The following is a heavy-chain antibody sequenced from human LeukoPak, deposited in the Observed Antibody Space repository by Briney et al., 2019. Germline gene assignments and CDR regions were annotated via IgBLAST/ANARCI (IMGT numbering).Heavy chain of an antibody. CDR3: ARALGGDTDY. CDR2: IYTNGLS. D-gene: IGHD3-16*01. Sequence: PSETLSLTCTVSGASIRSYYWTWIRQTAGKGLEWIGRIYTNGLSNHNPSLKSRVRMSQDTSKNQISLKVTSVTAAGTAVYYCARALGGDTDYWGQGILVTVSS. J-gene: IGHJ4*02. CDR1: GASIRSYY. V-gene: IGHV4-4*07.